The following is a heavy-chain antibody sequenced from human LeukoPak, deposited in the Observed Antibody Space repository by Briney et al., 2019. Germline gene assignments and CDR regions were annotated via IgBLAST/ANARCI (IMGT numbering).Heavy chain of an antibody. Sequence: PGGSLRLSCAASGFTFDDYGMSWVRHAPGKGLEWVSGINWNGGSTGYADSVKGRFTISRDNAKNSLYLQMNSLRAEDTALYYYARTGVWFGELFRFDYWGQGTLVTVSS. CDR1: GFTFDDYG. CDR3: ARTGVWFGELFRFDY. V-gene: IGHV3-20*04. J-gene: IGHJ4*02. D-gene: IGHD3-10*01. CDR2: INWNGGST.